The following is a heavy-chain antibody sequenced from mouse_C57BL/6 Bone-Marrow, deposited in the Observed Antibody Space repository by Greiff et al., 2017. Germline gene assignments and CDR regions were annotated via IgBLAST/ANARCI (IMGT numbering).Heavy chain of an antibody. J-gene: IGHJ4*01. CDR3: VRRVVDY. V-gene: IGHV10-1*01. D-gene: IGHD1-3*01. CDR1: GFSFNTYA. CDR2: IRSKSNNYAT. Sequence: EVQLVESGGGLVQPKGSLKLSCAASGFSFNTYAMNWVRQAPGKGLEWVARIRSKSNNYATYYAESVKDRFTISRDDSESMLYLQMNNLKAEDTAMYYCVRRVVDYWGQGTSVTVSS.